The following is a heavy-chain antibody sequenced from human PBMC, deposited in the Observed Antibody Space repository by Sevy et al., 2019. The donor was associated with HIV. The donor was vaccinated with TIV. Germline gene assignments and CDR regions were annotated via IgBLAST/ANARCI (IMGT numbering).Heavy chain of an antibody. Sequence: GGSLRLSCAASGFTFNSYWMSWVRQAPGKGLEWVSAISGSGGSTYYADSVKGRFTISRDNSKNTLYLQMNSLRAEDTAVYYCAGYYYGSGSYYMLLYWGQGTLVTVSS. D-gene: IGHD3-10*01. CDR2: ISGSGGST. J-gene: IGHJ4*02. CDR3: AGYYYGSGSYYMLLY. CDR1: GFTFNSYW. V-gene: IGHV3-23*01.